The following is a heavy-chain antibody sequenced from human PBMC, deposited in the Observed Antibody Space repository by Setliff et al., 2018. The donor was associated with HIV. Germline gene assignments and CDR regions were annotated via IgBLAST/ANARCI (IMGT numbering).Heavy chain of an antibody. J-gene: IGHJ2*01. Sequence: ASVKVSCKASGYTFTDYYIQWVRQAPGQGLEWMGWINTNSGDTNYAEKFQGRVTMTRKTSISTAYMDLSRLKSHDTAVYYCAGRSPKLGSLWYFDLWGRGTLVTVSS. CDR1: GYTFTDYY. CDR2: INTNSGDT. V-gene: IGHV1-2*02. CDR3: AGRSPKLGSLWYFDL. D-gene: IGHD1-26*01.